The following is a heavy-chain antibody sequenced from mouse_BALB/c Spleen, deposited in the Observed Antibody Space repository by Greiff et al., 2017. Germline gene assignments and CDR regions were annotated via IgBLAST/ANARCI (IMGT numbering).Heavy chain of an antibody. CDR2: ISSGSSTI. V-gene: IGHV5-17*02. J-gene: IGHJ2*01. CDR3: ARQKDYYGSSYFDY. Sequence: DVKLVESGGGLVQPGGSRKLSCAASGFTFSSFGMHWVRQAPEKGLEWVAYISSGSSTIYYADTVKGRFTISRDNPKNTLFLQMTSLRSEDTAMYYCARQKDYYGSSYFDYWGQGTTLTVSS. D-gene: IGHD1-1*01. CDR1: GFTFSSFG.